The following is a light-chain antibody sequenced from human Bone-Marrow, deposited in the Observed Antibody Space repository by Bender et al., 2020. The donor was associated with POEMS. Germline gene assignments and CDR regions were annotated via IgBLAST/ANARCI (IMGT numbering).Light chain of an antibody. Sequence: QSVLTQPPSVSGTPGQRVTISCSGTSSDVGGYNYVSWYQQHPGKAPKLMIFEVTKRPSGVPNRFSGSKSGNTASLTISGLQAEDEADYYCRSYAGSNNLPFGGGTKLTVL. CDR1: SSDVGGYNY. CDR3: RSYAGSNNLP. V-gene: IGLV2-8*01. CDR2: EVT. J-gene: IGLJ2*01.